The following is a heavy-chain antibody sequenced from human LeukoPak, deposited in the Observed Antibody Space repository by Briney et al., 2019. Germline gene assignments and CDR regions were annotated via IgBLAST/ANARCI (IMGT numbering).Heavy chain of an antibody. CDR2: INPSGGRT. CDR3: ARERRAWGEDF. D-gene: IGHD3-16*01. V-gene: IGHV1-46*01. J-gene: IGHJ4*02. Sequence: ASVKVSCKASGYTFTNYYIHWVRQAPGQGLEWVGMINPSGGRTSYAQRFQGRVTVTTDTSTSTVYMQLSSLASEDTAEYYCARERRAWGEDFWGQGTLVTVSS. CDR1: GYTFTNYY.